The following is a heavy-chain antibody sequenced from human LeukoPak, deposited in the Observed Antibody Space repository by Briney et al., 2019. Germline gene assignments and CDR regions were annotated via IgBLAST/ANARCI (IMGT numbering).Heavy chain of an antibody. CDR3: ARGDATPAHYFYYFYMDV. CDR1: GFTFSGNW. Sequence: GGSLRLSCAGSGFTFSGNWMTWVRQAPGKGLEWVANINRDGSEKYYVDSVKGRFTISRDNVKNSLYLQMNSLRAEDTAVYHCARGDATPAHYFYYFYMDVWGKGTTVTVSS. V-gene: IGHV3-7*01. J-gene: IGHJ6*03. CDR2: INRDGSEK.